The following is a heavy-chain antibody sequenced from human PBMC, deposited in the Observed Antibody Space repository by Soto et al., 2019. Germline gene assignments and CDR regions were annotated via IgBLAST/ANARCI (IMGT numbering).Heavy chain of an antibody. D-gene: IGHD3-3*01. J-gene: IGHJ3*02. CDR3: ARRFWHDAFDI. CDR1: GFTFSSYA. Sequence: GGSLRLSCAASGFTFSSYAMHWVRQAPGKGLEWVAVISYDGSNKYYADSVKGRFTISRDNSKNTLYLQMNSLRAEDTAVYYCARRFWHDAFDIWGQGTMVTVSS. V-gene: IGHV3-30-3*01. CDR2: ISYDGSNK.